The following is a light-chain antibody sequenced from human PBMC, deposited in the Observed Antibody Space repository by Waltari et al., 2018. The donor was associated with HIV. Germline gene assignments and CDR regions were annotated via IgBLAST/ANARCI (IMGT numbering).Light chain of an antibody. CDR3: CSYAGSYTWL. CDR1: SSDIGGYNY. J-gene: IGLJ3*02. Sequence: QSALTQPRSVSGSPGQSVTISCTGTSSDIGGYNYVSWYQQYHGKAPKVVIYDVSERPSGVPDRFSGSKSGNTASLTISGLQAGDEADYYCCSYAGSYTWLFGGGTKLTVL. V-gene: IGLV2-11*01. CDR2: DVS.